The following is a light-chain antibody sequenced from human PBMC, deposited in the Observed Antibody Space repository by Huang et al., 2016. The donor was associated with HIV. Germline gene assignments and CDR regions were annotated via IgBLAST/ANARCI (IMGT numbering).Light chain of an antibody. CDR1: QRVGNY. CDR2: DAS. CDR3: QQRGSWPLT. J-gene: IGKJ4*01. Sequence: EVVLTQSPATLSLSPGEGATLSCRASQRVGNYLAWYQQKPGQAPRLLIDDASIRATDVPARFSGSGSGADFTLTISSLEPEDFAVYYCQQRGSWPLTFGGGTRVEIK. V-gene: IGKV3-11*01.